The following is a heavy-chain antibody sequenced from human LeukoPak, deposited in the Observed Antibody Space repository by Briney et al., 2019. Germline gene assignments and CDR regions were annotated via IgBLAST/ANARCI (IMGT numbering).Heavy chain of an antibody. CDR2: INPNSGGT. D-gene: IGHD3-10*01. V-gene: IGHV1-2*02. CDR1: GYTFTGYY. Sequence: GASVKVSCKASGYTFTGYYMHWVRQAPGQGLEWMGWINPNSGGTNYAQKFQGRVTMTRDTSISTAYMELSRLRSDDTAVYYCAREGYYGSGSFDYWGQGTLVTVSS. J-gene: IGHJ4*02. CDR3: AREGYYGSGSFDY.